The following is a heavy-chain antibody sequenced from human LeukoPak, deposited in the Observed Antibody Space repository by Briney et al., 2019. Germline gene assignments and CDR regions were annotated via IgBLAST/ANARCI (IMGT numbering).Heavy chain of an antibody. CDR2: IATGGSAI. D-gene: IGHD2-2*01. CDR1: GFTSSSYE. Sequence: GGSLRLSCAASGFTSSSYEMSWVRQAPGKGLEWVSYIATGGSAIYYADSVKGRFTISRDNAKNSLYLQMNSLRAEDMAVYYCVRGGYCSSTICYWYNAFDMWGQGTMVTVSS. J-gene: IGHJ3*02. V-gene: IGHV3-48*03. CDR3: VRGGYCSSTICYWYNAFDM.